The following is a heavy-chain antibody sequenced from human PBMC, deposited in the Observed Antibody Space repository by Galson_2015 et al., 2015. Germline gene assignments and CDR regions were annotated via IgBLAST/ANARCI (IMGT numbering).Heavy chain of an antibody. CDR1: GFTFSSYG. CDR2: IWYDGSNK. J-gene: IGHJ6*03. V-gene: IGHV3-33*01. D-gene: IGHD2-2*03. Sequence: SLRLSCAASGFTFSSYGMHWVRQAPGKGLEWVAVIWYDGSNKYYADSVKGRFTISRDNSKNTLYLQMNSLRAEDTAVYYCARVSGYCSSTSCLEWYMDVWGKGTTVTVSS. CDR3: ARVSGYCSSTSCLEWYMDV.